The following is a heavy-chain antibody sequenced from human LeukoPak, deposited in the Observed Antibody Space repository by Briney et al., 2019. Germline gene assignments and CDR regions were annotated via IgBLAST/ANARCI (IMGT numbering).Heavy chain of an antibody. D-gene: IGHD3-10*02. CDR1: GYSISSGYY. CDR3: ARDVLRAKF. J-gene: IGHJ3*01. Sequence: SETLSLTCTVSGYSISSGYYWGWIRQPPGKGLEWIGSIYHSGSTYYNPSLKSRVTISVDTSKNQFSLKLSSVTAADTAVYYCARDVLRAKFWGQGTMVTVSS. CDR2: IYHSGST. V-gene: IGHV4-38-2*02.